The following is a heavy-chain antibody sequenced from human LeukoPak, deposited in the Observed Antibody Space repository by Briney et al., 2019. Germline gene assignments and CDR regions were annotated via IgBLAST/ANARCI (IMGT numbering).Heavy chain of an antibody. J-gene: IGHJ4*02. CDR2: IYYSGTT. CDR3: ARRGDILTDYAFDY. V-gene: IGHV4-39*01. D-gene: IGHD3-9*01. CDR1: GGSINSNSHT. Sequence: NTSETLSLTCSVSGGSINSNSHTWDWIRQAPGKGLEWIGNIYYSGTTSYNPSLKSRVTISVDTSKNQFSLRLSSVTAADTAVYYCARRGDILTDYAFDYWGQGTLVTVSS.